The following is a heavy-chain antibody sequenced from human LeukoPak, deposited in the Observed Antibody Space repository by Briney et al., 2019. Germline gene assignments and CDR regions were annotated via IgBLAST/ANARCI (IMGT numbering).Heavy chain of an antibody. CDR2: ISYSGST. V-gene: IGHV4-59*08. CDR3: ARHYTSGTYPLDS. CDR1: GVSISSYS. Sequence: SETLSLTCTVSGVSISSYSWSWIRQSPGKGPEWIGYISYSGSTNYNPSLKSRVTMSRDTSKNQFSLNLSSVTAADTAVYYCARHYTSGTYPLDSWGQGTLVTVSS. J-gene: IGHJ4*02. D-gene: IGHD3-10*01.